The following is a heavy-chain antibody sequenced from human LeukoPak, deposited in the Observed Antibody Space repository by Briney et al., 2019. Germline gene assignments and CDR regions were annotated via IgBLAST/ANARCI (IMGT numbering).Heavy chain of an antibody. CDR2: MNPNSGNT. CDR3: ARSYCSSTSCFLGNWFDP. CDR1: GYTFTSYD. D-gene: IGHD2-2*01. V-gene: IGHV1-8*03. Sequence: ASVKVSCKAPGYTFTSYDINWVRQATGQGLEWMGWMNPNSGNTGYAQKFQGRVTITRNTSISTAYMELSSLRSEDTAVYYCARSYCSSTSCFLGNWFDPWGQGTLVTVSS. J-gene: IGHJ5*02.